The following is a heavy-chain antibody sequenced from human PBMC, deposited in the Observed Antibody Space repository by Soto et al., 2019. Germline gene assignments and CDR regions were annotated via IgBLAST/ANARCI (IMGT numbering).Heavy chain of an antibody. CDR1: GFTFSSYA. CDR3: ASRSSGWVYQNFDY. CDR2: ISGSGGST. Sequence: EVQLLESGGGLVQPGVSLRLSCAASGFTFSSYAMSWVRQAPGKGLEWISAISGSGGSTYYAVSVKGRFTISRDNSKNTLYLQMNSLRAEDRAVYYCASRSSGWVYQNFDYWGQGTLVTVS. V-gene: IGHV3-23*01. D-gene: IGHD6-13*01. J-gene: IGHJ4*02.